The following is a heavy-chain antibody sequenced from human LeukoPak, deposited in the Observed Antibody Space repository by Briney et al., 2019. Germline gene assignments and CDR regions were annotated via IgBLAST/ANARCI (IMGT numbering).Heavy chain of an antibody. J-gene: IGHJ3*02. CDR1: GFTFDDYA. D-gene: IGHD6-19*01. CDR2: ISWNSGGI. V-gene: IGHV3-9*01. Sequence: GGSLRLSCEGSGFTFDDYALHWVRQAPGKGLEWVSGISWNSGGIDYADSVQGRFTISRDNAKNSLYLQMNSLRPEDTAFYYCAKDSASSGWFGGAFDIWGQGTMVTVSS. CDR3: AKDSASSGWFGGAFDI.